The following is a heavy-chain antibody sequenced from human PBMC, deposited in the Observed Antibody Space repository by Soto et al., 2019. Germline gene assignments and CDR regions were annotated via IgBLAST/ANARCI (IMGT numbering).Heavy chain of an antibody. CDR2: IWHDGSNK. CDR3: SRRPTDYGDYRPSGGYYYYYMDV. V-gene: IGHV3-33*01. CDR1: GFTFNNYG. J-gene: IGHJ6*03. Sequence: PGGSLRLSCAASGFTFNNYGMHWVRQAPGKGLEWVAGIWHDGSNKYYTDTVKGRFTISRDNSKNMLYLQMNSLRAEDTAVYYCSRRPTDYGDYRPSGGYYYYYMDVWGKGTTVTVSS. D-gene: IGHD4-17*01.